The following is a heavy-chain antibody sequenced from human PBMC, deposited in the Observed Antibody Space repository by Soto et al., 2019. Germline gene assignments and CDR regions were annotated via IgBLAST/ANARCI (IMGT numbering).Heavy chain of an antibody. J-gene: IGHJ5*02. D-gene: IGHD1-1*01. CDR2: ISATGTT. CDR3: VRDGTKTLRDWFDP. CDR1: GASISGYY. Sequence: QVQLQESGPGLVKPSETLSLTCTVSGASISGYYWSWIRKSAGKGLEWIGRISATGTTDYNPSLKSRVIMSVDTSKKQFSLKLRSVTAADTAVYYCVRDGTKTLRDWFDPWGQGISVTVSS. V-gene: IGHV4-4*07.